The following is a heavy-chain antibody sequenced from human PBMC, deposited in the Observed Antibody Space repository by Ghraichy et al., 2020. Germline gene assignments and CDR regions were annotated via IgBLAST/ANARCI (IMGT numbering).Heavy chain of an antibody. CDR1: GFTFSTYG. V-gene: IGHV3-21*01. Sequence: GGSLRLSCAASGFTFSTYGMNWVRQAPGKGLEWVSSISHYSDYIYYADSVKGRFTISRDNAKNSLYLQMNSLRAEDTALYYCAISPYFDFWSGYFDYWGQGTLVTVSS. J-gene: IGHJ4*02. CDR2: ISHYSDYI. D-gene: IGHD3-3*01. CDR3: AISPYFDFWSGYFDY.